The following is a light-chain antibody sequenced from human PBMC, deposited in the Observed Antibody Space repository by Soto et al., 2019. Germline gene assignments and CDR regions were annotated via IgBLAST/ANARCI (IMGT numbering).Light chain of an antibody. CDR3: QQRNGWPRT. CDR2: DAS. CDR1: QSVNNF. V-gene: IGKV3-11*01. J-gene: IGKJ2*02. Sequence: EIVLTQSPASLSLSPGERATLSCRASQSVNNFLVWYQQKPGQAPRLLIFDASNRATGIPARFSGSGSGKDFTLTISSLAPEDFAIYYCQQRNGWPRTFGQGTKLEIK.